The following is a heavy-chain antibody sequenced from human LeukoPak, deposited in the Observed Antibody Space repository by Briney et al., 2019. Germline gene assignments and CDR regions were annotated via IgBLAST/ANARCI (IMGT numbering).Heavy chain of an antibody. Sequence: ASVKVSCKASGYTFTSYDINWVRQATGQGLEWMGWMNPNSGNTGYAQKFQGRVTMTRDTSISTAYMELSRLRSDDTAVYYCARVPLNAYSSSWHFDYWGQGTLVTVSS. CDR3: ARVPLNAYSSSWHFDY. CDR1: GYTFTSYD. J-gene: IGHJ4*02. D-gene: IGHD6-13*01. CDR2: MNPNSGNT. V-gene: IGHV1-8*01.